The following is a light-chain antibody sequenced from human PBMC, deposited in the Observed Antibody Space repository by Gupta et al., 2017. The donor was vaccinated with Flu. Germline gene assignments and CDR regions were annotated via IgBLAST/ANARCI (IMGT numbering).Light chain of an antibody. Sequence: DIVMTPSPASLLVSVAEGATTNCNSSQSVFDSTNNRNYLAWFQQKPGQSPKLLIYWASNRESGVPDRFSGSGSGTDFALTISSLQAEDMAVYYCQQDYTTPWTFGQGTNVEIK. CDR1: QSVFDSTNNRNY. V-gene: IGKV4-1*01. CDR2: WAS. CDR3: QQDYTTPWT. J-gene: IGKJ1*01.